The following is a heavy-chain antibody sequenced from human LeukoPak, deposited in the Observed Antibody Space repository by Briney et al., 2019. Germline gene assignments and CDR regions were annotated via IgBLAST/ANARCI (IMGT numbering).Heavy chain of an antibody. V-gene: IGHV3-74*01. Sequence: GGSLRLSCGASGFSFSSYWMHWVRQAPGKGLMWVSRVNNDGSSTTYADSVEGRFTISRDNARNTLYLQMNSLRAEDTAVYYCARSSYPYYFDYWGQGTLVTVSS. J-gene: IGHJ4*02. CDR3: ARSSYPYYFDY. CDR2: VNNDGSST. CDR1: GFSFSSYW. D-gene: IGHD6-19*01.